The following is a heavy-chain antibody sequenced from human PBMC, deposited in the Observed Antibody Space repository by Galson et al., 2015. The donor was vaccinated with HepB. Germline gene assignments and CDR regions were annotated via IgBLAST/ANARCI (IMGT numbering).Heavy chain of an antibody. Sequence: SVKVSCKASGYTFTSYDINWVRQATGQGLEWMGWMNPNSGNTGYAQKFQGRVTMTRNTSISTAYMELSSLRSEDTAVYYCVRGSKRGPVGYYYYGMDVWGQGTTVTVSS. D-gene: IGHD3-10*01. CDR1: GYTFTSYD. J-gene: IGHJ6*02. V-gene: IGHV1-8*01. CDR2: MNPNSGNT. CDR3: VRGSKRGPVGYYYYGMDV.